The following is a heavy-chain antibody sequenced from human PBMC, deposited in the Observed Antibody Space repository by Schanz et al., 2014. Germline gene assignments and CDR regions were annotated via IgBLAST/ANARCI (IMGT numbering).Heavy chain of an antibody. D-gene: IGHD2-8*01. CDR3: AKTSVLYPWGYFDY. CDR2: IYYSGST. Sequence: QLQLQESGPGLVKPSETLSLTCTVSGGSISSSTYYWGWIRQPPGKGLEWIGIIYYSGSTYYNTSLRVRVPISVDASKNHFFRKLSSVPAADTAVYYCAKTSVLYPWGYFDYWGQGTLVTVSS. V-gene: IGHV4-39*01. CDR1: GGSISSSTYY. J-gene: IGHJ4*02.